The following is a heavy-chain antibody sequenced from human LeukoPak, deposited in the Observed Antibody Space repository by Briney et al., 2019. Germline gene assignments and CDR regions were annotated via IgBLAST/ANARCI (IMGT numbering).Heavy chain of an antibody. CDR1: DFTVSRNY. V-gene: IGHV3-53*01. CDR3: AGGPTVTNPAAF. D-gene: IGHD4-17*01. J-gene: IGHJ4*02. CDR2: IYAGGST. Sequence: GGSLRLSCAASDFTVSRNYMNWVRQAPGKGLEWVSLIYAGGSTFYAVSVKGRFTISRDNSKNTLHLQINSLRAEDTAVYYCAGGPTVTNPAAFWGQGTLVTVSS.